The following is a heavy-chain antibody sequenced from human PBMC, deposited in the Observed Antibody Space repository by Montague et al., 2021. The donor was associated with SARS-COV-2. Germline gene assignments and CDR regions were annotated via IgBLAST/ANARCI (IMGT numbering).Heavy chain of an antibody. V-gene: IGHV4-59*11. D-gene: IGHD3-10*01. J-gene: IGHJ5*02. CDR1: GGSMSDHY. CDR2: IYCSGGI. CDR3: ARAVSVRRAVNWFDP. Sequence: SETLSLTCTVSGGSMSDHYWAWIRQPPGKGLEWLVYIYCSGGINSNASLKSRVTMSVDTSKNQFSLKLTSVTAADTAVYYCARAVSVRRAVNWFDPWGQGTLVTVSS.